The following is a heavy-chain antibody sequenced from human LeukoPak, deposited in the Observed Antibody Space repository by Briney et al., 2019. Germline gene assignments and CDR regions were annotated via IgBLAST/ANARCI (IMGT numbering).Heavy chain of an antibody. CDR2: IYHSGST. D-gene: IGHD3-16*01. V-gene: IGHV4-30-2*01. Sequence: SETLSLTCTVSGGSISSGGYYWSWIRQPPGKGLEWIGYIYHSGSTYYNPSLKSRVTISVDRSKNQFSLKLSSVTAADTAVYYCARSPLGGWWYFDLWGRGTLVTVSS. CDR1: GGSISSGGYY. CDR3: ARSPLGGWWYFDL. J-gene: IGHJ2*01.